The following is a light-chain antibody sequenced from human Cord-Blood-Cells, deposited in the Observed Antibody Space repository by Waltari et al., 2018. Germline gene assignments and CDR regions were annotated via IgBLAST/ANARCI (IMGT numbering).Light chain of an antibody. Sequence: QSVLTQPPSVSAAPGQKVTISCSGSSSNIGNNYVSWYQQLPGTAPKLLIYDNNKRPSAIPDRFSGSKSGTSATLGITGLQTEDEADYYCCSYAGSVVFGGGTKLTVL. J-gene: IGLJ2*01. CDR1: SSNIGNNY. CDR2: DNN. CDR3: CSYAGSVV. V-gene: IGLV1-51*01.